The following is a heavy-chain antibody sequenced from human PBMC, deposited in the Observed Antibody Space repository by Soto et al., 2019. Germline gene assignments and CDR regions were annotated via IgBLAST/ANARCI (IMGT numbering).Heavy chain of an antibody. CDR1: GFTFDDYT. J-gene: IGHJ4*02. V-gene: IGHV3-43*01. D-gene: IGHD3-22*01. Sequence: GGSLRLSCAASGFTFDDYTMHWVRQAPGKGLEWVSLISWDGGSTYYADSVKGRFTISRDNSKNSLYLQMNSLRTEDTALYYCAKGDDQMYYYDSSGYYLFEYWGQGTLVTVSS. CDR3: AKGDDQMYYYDSSGYYLFEY. CDR2: ISWDGGST.